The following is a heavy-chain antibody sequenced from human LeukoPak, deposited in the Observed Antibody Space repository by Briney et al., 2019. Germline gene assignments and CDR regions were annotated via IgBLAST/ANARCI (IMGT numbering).Heavy chain of an antibody. Sequence: TLSLTCTVSGGSVSSGSYYWSWIRQPPGKALEWLTRIDWDDDKYYSTSLRTRLTISKDTSKNQVVLTMTNMDPVDTATYYCARINYDRSKGFDYWGQGTLVTVSS. CDR2: IDWDDDK. D-gene: IGHD3-22*01. CDR1: GGSVSSGSYY. CDR3: ARINYDRSKGFDY. V-gene: IGHV2-70*11. J-gene: IGHJ4*02.